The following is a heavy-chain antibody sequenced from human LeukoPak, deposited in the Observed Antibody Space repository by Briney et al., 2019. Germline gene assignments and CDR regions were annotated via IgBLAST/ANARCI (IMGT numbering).Heavy chain of an antibody. Sequence: SETLSLTCTVSGGSISSGSYYWSWIRQPAGKGLEWIGRIYTSGSTNYNPSLKSRVTISVDTSKNQFSLKLSSVTAADTAVYYCARDGWSTVNYYYYMDVWGKGTTVTVSS. CDR3: ARDGWSTVNYYYYMDV. J-gene: IGHJ6*03. V-gene: IGHV4-61*02. D-gene: IGHD2-15*01. CDR1: GGSISSGSYY. CDR2: IYTSGST.